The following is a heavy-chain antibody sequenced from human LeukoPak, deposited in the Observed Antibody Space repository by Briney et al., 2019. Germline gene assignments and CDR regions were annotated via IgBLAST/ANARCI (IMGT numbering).Heavy chain of an antibody. V-gene: IGHV4-59*01. CDR1: GDSISGYY. Sequence: SETLSLTCTVSGDSISGYYWSWIRQSPEKGLEWIGYIYDSGTTNYNPSLKSRVLMSVDTSKTQVSLKVKSVTAADTAVYYCARGWDTGYGYYGMDVWGQGTTVTVSS. CDR2: IYDSGTT. CDR3: ARGWDTGYGYYGMDV. J-gene: IGHJ6*02. D-gene: IGHD5-18*01.